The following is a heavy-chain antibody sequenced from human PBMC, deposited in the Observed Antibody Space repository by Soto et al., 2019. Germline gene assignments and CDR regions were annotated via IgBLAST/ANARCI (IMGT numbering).Heavy chain of an antibody. CDR3: TADLPSVTGPSYY. V-gene: IGHV3-15*07. D-gene: IGHD6-19*01. J-gene: IGHJ4*02. CDR1: GFTFITAW. Sequence: PGGSLRLSCAASGFTFITAWINWVRQAPGKELEWVGRVRSRNDGGTTDYAAPVKGRFTLSRDDSKNTLYLQMNSLKTEDTAIYYCTADLPSVTGPSYYWGQGTLVTVSS. CDR2: VRSRNDGGTT.